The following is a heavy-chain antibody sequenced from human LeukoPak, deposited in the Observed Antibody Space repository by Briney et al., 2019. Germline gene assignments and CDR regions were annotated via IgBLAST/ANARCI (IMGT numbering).Heavy chain of an antibody. D-gene: IGHD1-26*01. J-gene: IGHJ4*02. V-gene: IGHV3-74*01. Sequence: PGGSLRLSCAASGFTFSSYWKHWVRQAPGKGLVWVSRINSDGSSTSHADSVKGRFTISRDNAKDTLYLQMNSLRAEDTAVYYCARESSVGAHKAFDYWGQGTLVTVSS. CDR2: INSDGSST. CDR3: ARESSVGAHKAFDY. CDR1: GFTFSSYW.